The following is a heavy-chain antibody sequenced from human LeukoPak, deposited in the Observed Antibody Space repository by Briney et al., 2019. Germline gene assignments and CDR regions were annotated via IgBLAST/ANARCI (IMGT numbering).Heavy chain of an antibody. CDR2: IYTSGST. V-gene: IGHV4-61*02. D-gene: IGHD2-15*01. J-gene: IGHJ4*02. CDR3: ALLPRLRVDQ. Sequence: PSETLSLTCTVSGGSISSGSDYWSWIRQPAGKGLEWIGRIYTSGSTNYNPSLKSRVTISVDTSKNQFSLKLSSVTAEDTAVYYCALLPRLRVDQWGKGPLVTVSS. CDR1: GGSISSGSDY.